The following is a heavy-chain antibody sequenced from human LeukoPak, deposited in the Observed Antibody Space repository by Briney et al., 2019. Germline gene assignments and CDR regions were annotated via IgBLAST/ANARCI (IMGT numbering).Heavy chain of an antibody. J-gene: IGHJ4*02. V-gene: IGHV1-69*06. CDR3: ARDGVAGGFDY. Sequence: GASVKVSRKASGYTFTSYDINWVRQATGQGLEWMGGIIPIFGTANYAQKFQGRVAITADKSTSTAYMELSSLRSEDTAVYYCARDGVAGGFDYWGQGILVTVSS. D-gene: IGHD6-19*01. CDR2: IIPIFGTA. CDR1: GYTFTSYD.